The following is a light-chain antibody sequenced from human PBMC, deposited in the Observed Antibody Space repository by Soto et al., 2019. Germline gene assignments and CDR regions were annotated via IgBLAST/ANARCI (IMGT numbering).Light chain of an antibody. CDR1: SSNIGAGYD. CDR3: QSYDSSLSGYV. J-gene: IGLJ1*01. V-gene: IGLV1-40*01. CDR2: GNS. Sequence: SVLTQPPSLSVAPGQRVTISCTGSSSNIGAGYDVHWYQQLPGTAPKLLIYGNSNRPSGVPDRFSGSKSGTSASLAITGLQAEDEADYYCQSYDSSLSGYVFGTGTKVTVL.